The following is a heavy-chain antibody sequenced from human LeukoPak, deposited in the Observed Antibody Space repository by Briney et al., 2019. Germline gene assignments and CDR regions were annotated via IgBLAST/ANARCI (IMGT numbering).Heavy chain of an antibody. Sequence: ASVKVSCKASGYTFTSYAMHWVRQAPGQRLEWMGWINAGNGNTKYSQEFQGRVTITRDTSASTAYMELSSLRSEDMAVYYCARDPGQQLYFDYWGQGTLVTVSS. CDR3: ARDPGQQLYFDY. V-gene: IGHV1-3*03. J-gene: IGHJ4*02. CDR2: INAGNGNT. CDR1: GYTFTSYA. D-gene: IGHD6-13*01.